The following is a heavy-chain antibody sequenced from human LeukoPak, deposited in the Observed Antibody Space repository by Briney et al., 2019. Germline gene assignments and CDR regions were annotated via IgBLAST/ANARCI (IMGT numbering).Heavy chain of an antibody. J-gene: IGHJ4*02. CDR3: ARDTYGDYYFDY. CDR1: GYTFSSYS. CDR2: ISSSSSYI. D-gene: IGHD4-17*01. Sequence: PGGSLRLSCAASGYTFSSYSMNWVRQAPGKGLEWVSSISSSSSYIYYADSVKGRFTISRDNAENSLYLQMNSLRAEDTAVYYCARDTYGDYYFDYWGQGTLVTVSS. V-gene: IGHV3-21*01.